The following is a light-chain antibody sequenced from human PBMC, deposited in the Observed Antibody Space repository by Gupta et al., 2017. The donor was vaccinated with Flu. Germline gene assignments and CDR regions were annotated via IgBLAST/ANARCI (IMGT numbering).Light chain of an antibody. Sequence: LQMTQSPSSVSISVGDRVTIACRASQSIGTHVNWYQQKPGEVPKLLISGVSSLESGVPSRCSGSGAGIDFTLTISSLQPEDFATYYCQQSYIMPYSFGQGTKVDIK. CDR3: QQSYIMPYS. CDR1: QSIGTH. J-gene: IGKJ2*03. CDR2: GVS. V-gene: IGKV1-39*01.